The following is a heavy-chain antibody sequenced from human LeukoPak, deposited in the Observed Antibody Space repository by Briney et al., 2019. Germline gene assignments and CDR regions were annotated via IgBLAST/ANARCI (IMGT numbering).Heavy chain of an antibody. V-gene: IGHV3-30*04. CDR2: ISYDGSNK. J-gene: IGHJ4*02. CDR1: GVTFSSYA. D-gene: IGHD1-1*01. CDR3: AREYMGGKGDY. Sequence: GGSLRLSCAASGVTFSSYAMHWVRQAPGKGLEWVAVISYDGSNKYYADSVKGRFTISRDNSKNTLYLQMNSLRAEDTAVYYCAREYMGGKGDYWGQGTLVTVSS.